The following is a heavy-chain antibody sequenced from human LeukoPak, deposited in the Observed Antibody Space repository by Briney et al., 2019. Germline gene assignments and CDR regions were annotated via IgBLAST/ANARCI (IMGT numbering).Heavy chain of an antibody. CDR1: GFTFSSYG. CDR2: ISSDGSSK. CDR3: ARGENSKTYPVSGY. D-gene: IGHD2/OR15-2a*01. Sequence: GKSLRLSCAASGFTFSSYGMHWVRQAPGKGLEWVAVISSDGSSKYYIDSVKGRFTISRDNSKNTLLLQMNSLRAEDTAVYYCARGENSKTYPVSGYWGQGTLVTVSS. J-gene: IGHJ4*02. V-gene: IGHV3-30*03.